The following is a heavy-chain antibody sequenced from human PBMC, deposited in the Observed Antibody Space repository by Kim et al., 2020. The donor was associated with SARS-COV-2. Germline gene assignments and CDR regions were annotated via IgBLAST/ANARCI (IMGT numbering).Heavy chain of an antibody. CDR2: IYYSEST. Sequence: SETLSLTCTVSGGSISSNTYYWGWIRQPPGQGLEWIGSIYYSESTYYNPSLKSRVTISVDTSKSQFSLKLSSVTAADTAVYYCARLWPSTTVIAYDAFDIWGQGTMVTVSS. J-gene: IGHJ3*02. CDR3: ARLWPSTTVIAYDAFDI. D-gene: IGHD4-17*01. V-gene: IGHV4-39*01. CDR1: GGSISSNTYY.